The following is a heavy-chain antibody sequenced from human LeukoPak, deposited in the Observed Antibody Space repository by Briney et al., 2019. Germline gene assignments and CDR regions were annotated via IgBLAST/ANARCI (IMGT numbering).Heavy chain of an antibody. J-gene: IGHJ4*02. CDR3: ARDDIPIAAATFDY. CDR2: ISYDGSNK. D-gene: IGHD6-13*01. Sequence: GGSLRLSCAASGFTFSSYAMHWVRQAPGKGLEWVAVISYDGSNKYYADSVKGRFTISRDNSKNTLYLQMNSLRAEDTAVYYCARDDIPIAAATFDYWGQGTLVTVSS. CDR1: GFTFSSYA. V-gene: IGHV3-30-3*01.